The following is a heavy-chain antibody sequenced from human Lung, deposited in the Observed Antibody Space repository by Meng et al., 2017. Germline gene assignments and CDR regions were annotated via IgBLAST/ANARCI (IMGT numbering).Heavy chain of an antibody. V-gene: IGHV3-21*01. Sequence: EVQLVESGGGLVTPGGSLRLSCAASGFTFSNYSMNWVRRAPGKGLEWVSSISSDSRYIFYADSVKGRFTISRDNAKNSLYLQMNSLSPEDTAVFYCARFETVGVATGDFWGQGTLVTVSS. CDR3: ARFETVGVATGDF. CDR1: GFTFSNYS. D-gene: IGHD2-15*01. CDR2: ISSDSRYI. J-gene: IGHJ4*02.